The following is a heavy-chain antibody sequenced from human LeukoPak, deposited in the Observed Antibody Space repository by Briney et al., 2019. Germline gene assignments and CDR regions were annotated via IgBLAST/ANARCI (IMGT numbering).Heavy chain of an antibody. Sequence: SETLSLTCAVYGGSFSGYYWSWIRQPPGKGLEWIGEINHSGSTNYNPSLKSRVTISVDTSKNRFSLKLSSVTAADTAVYYCARYSYGLGDYWGQGTLVTVSS. CDR3: ARYSYGLGDY. J-gene: IGHJ4*02. CDR2: INHSGST. V-gene: IGHV4-34*01. CDR1: GGSFSGYY. D-gene: IGHD5-18*01.